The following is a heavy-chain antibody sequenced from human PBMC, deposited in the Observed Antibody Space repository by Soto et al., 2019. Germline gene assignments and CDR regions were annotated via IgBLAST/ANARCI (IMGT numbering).Heavy chain of an antibody. V-gene: IGHV3-30*02. D-gene: IGHD6-13*01. Sequence: KYYVDAVKGRFTISRDNSKNTLYLQMNSLRPQDTAVYYCAKDHPPKQQLDGRIDSWGQGTLVTVSS. CDR2: K. J-gene: IGHJ4*02. CDR3: AKDHPPKQQLDGRIDS.